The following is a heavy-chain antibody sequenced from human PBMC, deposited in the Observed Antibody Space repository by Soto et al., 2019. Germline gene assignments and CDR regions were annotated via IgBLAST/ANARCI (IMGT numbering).Heavy chain of an antibody. J-gene: IGHJ5*02. CDR2: INAGNGNT. V-gene: IGHV1-3*01. D-gene: IGHD6-13*01. CDR3: ARGPLYSSSWGWFDP. CDR1: GYTFTSYA. Sequence: QVQLVQSGAEVKKPGASVKVSCKASGYTFTSYAMHWVRQAPGQRLEWMGWINAGNGNTKYSQKFQGRVTITRDTSASTAYRELSSLRSEDTAVYYCARGPLYSSSWGWFDPWGQGTLVTVSS.